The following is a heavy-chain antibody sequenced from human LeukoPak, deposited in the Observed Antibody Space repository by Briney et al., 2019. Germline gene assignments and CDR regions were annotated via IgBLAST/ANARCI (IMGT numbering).Heavy chain of an antibody. Sequence: PGGSLRLSCAASGFTFSSYAMSWVRQAPGKGLEWVSAISGSGGSTYYADSVKGRFTISRDNSKNTLYLQMNSLRAEDTAVYYCANRGGYWPGNWFDPWGQGTLVTVSS. CDR3: ANRGGYWPGNWFDP. D-gene: IGHD2-21*01. J-gene: IGHJ5*02. V-gene: IGHV3-23*01. CDR1: GFTFSSYA. CDR2: ISGSGGST.